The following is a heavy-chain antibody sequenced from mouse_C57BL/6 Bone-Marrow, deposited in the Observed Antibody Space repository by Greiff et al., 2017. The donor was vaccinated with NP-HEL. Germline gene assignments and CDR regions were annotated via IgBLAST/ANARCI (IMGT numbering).Heavy chain of an antibody. CDR1: GFTFSSYA. CDR2: ISSGGDYI. V-gene: IGHV5-9-1*02. CDR3: TREPLLWDAMDY. Sequence: EVHLVESGEGLVKPGGSLKLSCAASGFTFSSYAMSWVRQTPEKRLEWVAYISSGGDYIYYAATVKGRFTISRDNARNTLYLQMSSLKSDDTAMYYCTREPLLWDAMDYWGQGTSVTVSS. D-gene: IGHD2-1*01. J-gene: IGHJ4*01.